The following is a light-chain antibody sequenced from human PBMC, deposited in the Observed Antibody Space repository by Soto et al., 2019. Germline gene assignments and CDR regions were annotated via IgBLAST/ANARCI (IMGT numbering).Light chain of an antibody. CDR3: QQANSFPIT. J-gene: IGKJ5*01. Sequence: DIQMTQSPSSVSASVGDSVTITCRASRGVTSWLAWYQQKPGKAPKLLIYAASSLQSGVPSRFSGSGSGTDFTLTINSLQPEDFATYYCQQANSFPITFGQGTRLEIK. CDR2: AAS. V-gene: IGKV1-12*01. CDR1: RGVTSW.